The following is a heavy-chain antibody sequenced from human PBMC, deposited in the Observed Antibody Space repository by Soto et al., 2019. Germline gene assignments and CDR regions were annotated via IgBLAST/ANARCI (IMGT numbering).Heavy chain of an antibody. CDR3: ARDQGPHSYADY. J-gene: IGHJ4*02. V-gene: IGHV4-59*01. CDR1: GGSINTYY. CDR2: IYSSGNT. D-gene: IGHD3-16*01. Sequence: QVQLQESGPGLVKPSETLSLTCTVSGGSINTYYWSWIRQPPGKGLEWIGYIYSSGNTNYNPSLKSRVTISVDTSNNQFSLNLNSVTAADTAVYYCARDQGPHSYADYWGQGTLVTVSS.